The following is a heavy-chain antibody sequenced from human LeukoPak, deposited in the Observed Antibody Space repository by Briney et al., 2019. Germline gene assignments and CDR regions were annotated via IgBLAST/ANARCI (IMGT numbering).Heavy chain of an antibody. J-gene: IGHJ4*02. CDR2: ISSSSSYI. D-gene: IGHD1-26*01. Sequence: GGSLRLSCAASGFTFSSYSMNWVRQAPGKGLEWVSSISSSSSYIYYADSVKGRFTISRDNAKNSLYLQMNSLRAEDTAVYYCARDLWWELPETYFDYWGQGTLVTVSS. CDR1: GFTFSSYS. CDR3: ARDLWWELPETYFDY. V-gene: IGHV3-21*01.